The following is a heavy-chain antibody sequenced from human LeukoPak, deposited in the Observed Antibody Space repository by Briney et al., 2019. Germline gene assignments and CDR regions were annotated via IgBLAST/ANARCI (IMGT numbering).Heavy chain of an antibody. CDR3: ARDRGGSSAFDI. Sequence: SETLSLTCTVSGGSISRTTYYWGWIRQPPGKGLEWIGSIYYSGNTYYNPSLKSRVTISVDTSKNQFSLKLSSVTAADTAVYYCARDRGGSSAFDIWGQGTMVTVSS. J-gene: IGHJ3*02. CDR1: GGSISRTTYY. V-gene: IGHV4-39*07. CDR2: IYYSGNT. D-gene: IGHD3-10*01.